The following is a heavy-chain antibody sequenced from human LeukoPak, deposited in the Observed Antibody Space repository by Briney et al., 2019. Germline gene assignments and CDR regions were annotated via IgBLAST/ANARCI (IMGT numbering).Heavy chain of an antibody. D-gene: IGHD6-13*01. CDR2: IFSTGST. J-gene: IGHJ4*02. Sequence: SETLSLTCTVSGGSISSYSWSWIRQPAGKGLEWIGRIFSTGSTNYNPSPRSRVTMSVDTSKNQFSLRLSSLTAADTAVYYCARGFRAAAGTGFDYWGQGTLVTVSS. CDR3: ARGFRAAAGTGFDY. CDR1: GGSISSYS. V-gene: IGHV4-4*07.